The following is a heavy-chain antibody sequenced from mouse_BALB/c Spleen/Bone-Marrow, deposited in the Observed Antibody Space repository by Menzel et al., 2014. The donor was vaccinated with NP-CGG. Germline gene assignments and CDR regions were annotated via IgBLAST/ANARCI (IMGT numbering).Heavy chain of an antibody. V-gene: IGHV5-6*01. CDR1: GFTFSNYG. CDR3: ARHGRDYYAMDY. J-gene: IGHJ4*01. Sequence: EVQLQQSGGDLVKPGGSLKLSCAASGFTFSNYGMSWVRQTPDKRLEWVATISSDISHTYYPDSVKGRFTISRDNAKNTLYLQMSSLKSEDTAMYYCARHGRDYYAMDYWGQGTSVTVSS. CDR2: ISSDISHT.